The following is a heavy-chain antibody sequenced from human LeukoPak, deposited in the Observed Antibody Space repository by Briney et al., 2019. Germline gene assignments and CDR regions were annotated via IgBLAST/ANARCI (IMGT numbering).Heavy chain of an antibody. CDR3: AKDASVAGTSCGMDV. CDR1: GFTFSSYG. D-gene: IGHD6-19*01. CDR2: ISYDGSNK. J-gene: IGHJ6*02. Sequence: GGSLRLSCAASGFTFSSYGMHWVRQAPGKGLEWVAVISYDGSNKYYADSVRGRFTISRDNSKNTLYLQMNSLRAEDTAVYYCAKDASVAGTSCGMDVWGQGTTVTVSS. V-gene: IGHV3-30*18.